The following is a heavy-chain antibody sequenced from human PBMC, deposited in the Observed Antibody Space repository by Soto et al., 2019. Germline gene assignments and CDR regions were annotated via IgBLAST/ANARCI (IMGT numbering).Heavy chain of an antibody. V-gene: IGHV3-7*03. Sequence: GSLRLSCAVSGFYFSRYWMTWVRQAPGKGLEGVANIKQDGSETYYVGSVKGRFTISRDNAKKSLFLQMNSPRDDDTAVYYCVRERSPGRAWYMNNCFESWGQGPLVTVSS. D-gene: IGHD6-19*01. CDR3: VRERSPGRAWYMNNCFES. CDR2: IKQDGSET. CDR1: GFYFSRYW. J-gene: IGHJ5*01.